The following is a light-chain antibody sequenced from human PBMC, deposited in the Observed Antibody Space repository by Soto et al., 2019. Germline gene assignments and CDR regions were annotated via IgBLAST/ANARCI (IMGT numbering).Light chain of an antibody. CDR3: QQRSNWPFT. CDR1: QSIGSF. CDR2: DAS. Sequence: EIVLTQSQATLSLSPGERATLSCRASQSIGSFLAWYKQKPGQVPRLLIYDASNRATGIPARFRGSGSGTDFTLTINGLEPEEFAVYYCQQRSNWPFTFGQGTKLEIK. V-gene: IGKV3-11*01. J-gene: IGKJ2*01.